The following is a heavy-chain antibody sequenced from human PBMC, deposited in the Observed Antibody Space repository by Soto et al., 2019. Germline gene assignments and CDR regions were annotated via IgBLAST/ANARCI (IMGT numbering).Heavy chain of an antibody. V-gene: IGHV1-2*02. CDR2: INPRTGDT. D-gene: IGHD1-26*01. CDR3: AREGGAPPGARREWYLDL. CDR1: GYTLTDYY. J-gene: IGHJ2*01. Sequence: QVHLVQSGAEVKKPGASVTVSCKTSGYTLTDYYMHWVRQAPGQGLEWMAWINPRTGDTGIAERFQGRVTMTRDTSTNTAHMGLTSLTSDDTAIYYCAREGGAPPGARREWYLDLWGRGSLVTVSS.